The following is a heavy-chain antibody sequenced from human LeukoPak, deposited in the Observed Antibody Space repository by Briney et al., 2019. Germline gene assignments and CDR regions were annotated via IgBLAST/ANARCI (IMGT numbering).Heavy chain of an antibody. CDR2: FDPEDGRT. J-gene: IGHJ4*02. V-gene: IGHV1-24*01. CDR3: ARDRSAVAGISFDY. Sequence: ASVKVSCKVSGYTLTELSMHWVRQAPGKGLEWMGGFDPEDGRTIYAQKLQGRVTMTTDTSTSTAYTELRSLRSDDTAVYYCARDRSAVAGISFDYWSQGTLVTVSS. CDR1: GYTLTELS. D-gene: IGHD6-19*01.